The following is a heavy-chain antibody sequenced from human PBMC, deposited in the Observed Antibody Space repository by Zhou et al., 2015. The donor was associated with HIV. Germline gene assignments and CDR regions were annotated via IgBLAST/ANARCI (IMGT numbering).Heavy chain of an antibody. V-gene: IGHV1-69*06. J-gene: IGHJ2*01. CDR2: IIPVLGTA. CDR1: GGTFNTYG. CDR3: ARDRGAARPDWRYFDL. D-gene: IGHD6-6*01. Sequence: QVQLVQSGAEVKKSGSSVKVSCKASGGTFNTYGISWVRQAPGQGLEWVGGIIPVLGTAKYAQKLQGRVSITADRSTSTAYMELRSLRSEDTAVYYCARDRGAARPDWRYFDLWGRGTLVTVSS.